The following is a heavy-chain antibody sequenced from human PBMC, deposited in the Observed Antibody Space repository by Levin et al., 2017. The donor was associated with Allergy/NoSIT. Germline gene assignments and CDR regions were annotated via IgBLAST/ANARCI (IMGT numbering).Heavy chain of an antibody. D-gene: IGHD3-10*01. V-gene: IGHV3-48*03. Sequence: PGGSLRLSCAASGFTFSSYEMNWVRQAPGKGLEWLSHISSSGDGTYYADSVKGRFTISRDNAKTSLFLQMNSLEAEDTAVYYCARIYYGLGRLFDHWGQGTLVTVSS. CDR3: ARIYYGLGRLFDH. J-gene: IGHJ4*02. CDR1: GFTFSSYE. CDR2: ISSSGDGT.